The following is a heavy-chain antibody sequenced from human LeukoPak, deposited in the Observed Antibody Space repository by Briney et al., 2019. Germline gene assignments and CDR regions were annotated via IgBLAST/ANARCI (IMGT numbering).Heavy chain of an antibody. V-gene: IGHV3-9*03. CDR1: GFTFDDYA. Sequence: PGGSLRLSCAASGFTFDDYAMHWVRQAPGKGREWVSGISWNSGSIGYADSVKGRFTISRDNAKNSLYLQMNSLRAEDMALYYCAKDLGGHGRAAALDYWGQGTLVTVSS. J-gene: IGHJ4*02. CDR3: AKDLGGHGRAAALDY. CDR2: ISWNSGSI. D-gene: IGHD6-13*01.